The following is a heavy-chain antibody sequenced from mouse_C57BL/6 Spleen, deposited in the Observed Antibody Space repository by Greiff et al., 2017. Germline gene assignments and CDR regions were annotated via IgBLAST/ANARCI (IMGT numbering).Heavy chain of an antibody. D-gene: IGHD2-12*01. V-gene: IGHV7-3*01. CDR1: GFTFTDYY. Sequence: EVTLVESGGGLVQPGGSLSLSCAASGFTFTDYYMSWVRQPPGKALEWLGFIRNKANGSTTEYNESVKGRFTISRDNSQSILYIHMNALRAEDSDAYYCERYNNYDEDYAMDDWGQGTSVTVSS. J-gene: IGHJ4*01. CDR3: ERYNNYDEDYAMDD. CDR2: IRNKANGSTT.